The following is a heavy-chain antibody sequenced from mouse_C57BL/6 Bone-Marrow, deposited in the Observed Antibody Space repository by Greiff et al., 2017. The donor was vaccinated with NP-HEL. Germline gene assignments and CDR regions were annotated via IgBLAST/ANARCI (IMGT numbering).Heavy chain of an antibody. D-gene: IGHD2-5*01. J-gene: IGHJ4*01. CDR2: ISSGGDYI. Sequence: EVKLVESGEGLVKPGGSLKLSCAASGFTFSSYAMSWVRQTPEKRLEWVAYISSGGDYIYYADTVKGRFTISRDNARNTLYLQMSSLKSEDTAMYYCTRAHSNHVGAMDYWGQGTSVTVSS. CDR1: GFTFSSYA. CDR3: TRAHSNHVGAMDY. V-gene: IGHV5-9-1*02.